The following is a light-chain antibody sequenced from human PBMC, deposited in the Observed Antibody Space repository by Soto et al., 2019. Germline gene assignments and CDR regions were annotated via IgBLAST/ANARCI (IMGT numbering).Light chain of an antibody. J-gene: IGKJ5*01. Sequence: EIVLTQSPGTLSLSPGERATLSCRASQSVSSSYLAWYQQKPGQAPRLLIYGTSSRATGIPDRFSGSGSGTDFTLTISRLKPEDFAVYYCQQYGNSPLVTFGQGTRLEIK. V-gene: IGKV3-20*01. CDR3: QQYGNSPLVT. CDR2: GTS. CDR1: QSVSSSY.